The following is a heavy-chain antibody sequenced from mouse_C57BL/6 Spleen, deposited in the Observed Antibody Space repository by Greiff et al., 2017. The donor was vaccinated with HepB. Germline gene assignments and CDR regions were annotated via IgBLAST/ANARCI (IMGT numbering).Heavy chain of an antibody. J-gene: IGHJ3*01. CDR1: GYTFTDYN. V-gene: IGHV1-18*01. Sequence: EVMLQQSGPELVKPGASVKIPCKASGYTFTDYNMDWVKQSHGKSLEWIGDINPNNGGTIYNQKFKGKATLTVDKSSSTAYMELRSLTSEDTAVYYCASGYYGTPFAYWGQGTLVTVSA. CDR3: ASGYYGTPFAY. D-gene: IGHD1-1*01. CDR2: INPNNGGT.